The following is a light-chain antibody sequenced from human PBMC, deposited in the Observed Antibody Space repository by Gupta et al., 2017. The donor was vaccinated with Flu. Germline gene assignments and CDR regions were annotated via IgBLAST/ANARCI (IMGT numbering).Light chain of an antibody. CDR2: SNN. CDR3: AALDDSRNGRV. Sequence: RVTISCSGSSSNIGSNTVNWYRQLPGTAPNLLIYSNNQRPSGVPDRFSGSKSGTSASLAISGLQSEDEADYYCAALDDSRNGRVFGVGTKLTVL. V-gene: IGLV1-44*01. J-gene: IGLJ3*02. CDR1: SSNIGSNT.